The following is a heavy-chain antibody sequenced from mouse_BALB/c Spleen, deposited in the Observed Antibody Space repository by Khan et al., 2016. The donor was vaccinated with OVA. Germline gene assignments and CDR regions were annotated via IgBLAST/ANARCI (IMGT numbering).Heavy chain of an antibody. V-gene: IGHV9-3-1*01. J-gene: IGHJ3*01. Sequence: QIQLVQSGPELKKPGEMVKISCKASGYTFTNYGMNWVKQALGKGLKWMGWINTYTGETTYTDDLKGRFACSLETSATTAYLQINSLKNENTATYYCVKGDDYDGTYWGQGTLVTVST. CDR3: VKGDDYDGTY. D-gene: IGHD2-4*01. CDR2: INTYTGET. CDR1: GYTFTNYG.